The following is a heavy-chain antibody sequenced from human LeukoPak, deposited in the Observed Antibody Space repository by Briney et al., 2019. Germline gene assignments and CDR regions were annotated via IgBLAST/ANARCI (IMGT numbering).Heavy chain of an antibody. Sequence: NPSATLSPTSAVYDGSFSDYYSSWIRQPPGGRREWIGKFNHGGNTNYNPSLNSPVTISVDTSNNQFFLKPSSLTAAQTAVYYCASSTPKRARESYYYYCMDIWGKGTTVTVSS. CDR2: FNHGGNT. CDR1: DGSFSDYY. CDR3: ASSTPKRARESYYYYCMDI. J-gene: IGHJ6*04. D-gene: IGHD2-15*01. V-gene: IGHV4-34*01.